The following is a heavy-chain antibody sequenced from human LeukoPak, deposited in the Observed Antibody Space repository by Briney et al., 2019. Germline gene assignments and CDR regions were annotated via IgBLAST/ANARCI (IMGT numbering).Heavy chain of an antibody. CDR3: ARDPSGYFNY. D-gene: IGHD3-22*01. V-gene: IGHV4-59*01. J-gene: IGHJ4*02. CDR1: GGSISSDY. Sequence: SETLSLTCTVSGGSISSDYWSWIRQPPGKGLEWIGYIYYSGSTYYNPSLKSRVTISVDTSKNQFSLKLSSVTAADTAVYYCARDPSGYFNYWGQGTLATVSS. CDR2: IYYSGST.